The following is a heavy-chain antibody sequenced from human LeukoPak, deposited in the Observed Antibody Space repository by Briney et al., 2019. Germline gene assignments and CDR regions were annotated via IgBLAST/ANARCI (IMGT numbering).Heavy chain of an antibody. CDR2: INSNSGGT. J-gene: IGHJ4*02. D-gene: IGHD1-26*01. V-gene: IGHV1-2*02. CDR1: GYTFTGYY. CDR3: VRDQGAY. Sequence: ASVKVSCKASGYTFTGYYVQWVRQAPGQGLEWMGRINSNSGGTNYAQKFQGRFTMTRDTSISTAYMELSRLTSDDTAVYYCVRDQGAYWGQGTLVTVSS.